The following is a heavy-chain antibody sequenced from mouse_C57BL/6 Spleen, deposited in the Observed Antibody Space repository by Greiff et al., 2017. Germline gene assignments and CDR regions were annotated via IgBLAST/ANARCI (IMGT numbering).Heavy chain of an antibody. Sequence: QVQLQQPGAELVMPGASVKLSCKASGYTFTSYWMHWVKQRPGQGLEWIGEIDPSDSYTNYNQKFKGKSTLTVDKSSSTAYMQLSSLTSEDSAVYYCARRSGRDSSGYVGFAYWGQGTLVTVSA. CDR2: IDPSDSYT. CDR3: ARRSGRDSSGYVGFAY. D-gene: IGHD3-2*02. V-gene: IGHV1-69*01. J-gene: IGHJ3*01. CDR1: GYTFTSYW.